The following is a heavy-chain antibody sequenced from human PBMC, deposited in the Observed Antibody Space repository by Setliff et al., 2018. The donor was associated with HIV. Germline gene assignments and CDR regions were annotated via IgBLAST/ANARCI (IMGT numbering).Heavy chain of an antibody. Sequence: ASVKVSCKTSGGTVIGGTVMSYSISWVRQAPGQGLERMGGIIPIFGTANYAQKFQGRVTITADESTSTAYMELSSLRSEDTAVYYCARSSWELRQRHYYYYMDVWGKGTSVTVSS. J-gene: IGHJ6*03. V-gene: IGHV1-69*13. CDR3: ARSSWELRQRHYYYYMDV. CDR2: IIPIFGTA. CDR1: GGTVIGGTVMSYS. D-gene: IGHD1-26*01.